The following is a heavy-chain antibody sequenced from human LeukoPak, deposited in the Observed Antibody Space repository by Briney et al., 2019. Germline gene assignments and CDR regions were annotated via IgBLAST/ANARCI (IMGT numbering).Heavy chain of an antibody. V-gene: IGHV3-33*01. CDR1: GFIFSISA. D-gene: IGHD1-1*01. CDR2: IWSDGSRQ. CDR3: AGGVADNGNPNYLDP. J-gene: IGHJ5*02. Sequence: PGTSLRLSCAASGFIFSISAMHWVRQTPGTGLEWVAVIWSDGSRQYYLDSVKGRFTISRDNSKNTLYLQMDSLRAEDTAVYSCAGGVADNGNPNYLDPWGRGTLVTVSS.